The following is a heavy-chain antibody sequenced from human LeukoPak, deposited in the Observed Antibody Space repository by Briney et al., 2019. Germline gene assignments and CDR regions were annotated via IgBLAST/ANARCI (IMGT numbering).Heavy chain of an antibody. CDR2: ISGSAGST. J-gene: IGHJ5*02. V-gene: IGHV3-23*01. Sequence: GGSLRLSCAASGFIFSSYAMSWVRQAPGKGLEWVSSISGSAGSTYYADSVRGRLTISRDNSKNTLYLQMNSLRAEDTALYYCAKGRGAADNWFDPWGQGTLVTVSS. CDR3: AKGRGAADNWFDP. CDR1: GFIFSSYA. D-gene: IGHD6-13*01.